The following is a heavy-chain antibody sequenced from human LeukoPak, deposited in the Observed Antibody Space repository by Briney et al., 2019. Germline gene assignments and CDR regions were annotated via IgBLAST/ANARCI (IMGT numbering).Heavy chain of an antibody. CDR2: IYSDGGT. CDR1: GFTFSSYA. V-gene: IGHV3-53*01. Sequence: GGSLRLSCAASGFTFSSYAMSWVRQAPGKGLEWVSVIYSDGGTYSADSVKGRFTISRDNSKNTLYLQINSLRAEDTAVYYCARGIAAAGTALYNWGQGTLLTVSS. D-gene: IGHD6-13*01. J-gene: IGHJ4*02. CDR3: ARGIAAAGTALYN.